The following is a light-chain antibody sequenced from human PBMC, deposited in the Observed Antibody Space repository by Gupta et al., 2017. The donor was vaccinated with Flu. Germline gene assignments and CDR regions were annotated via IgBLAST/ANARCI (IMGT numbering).Light chain of an antibody. Sequence: DIKMTQSPSSLSASVGDRVTITCQASQDINTYLNWYQQKPGKAPKLLICDASTLEAGVPSRFSGSGSGAHYTLSINKLQPEDFATYYCQQDDGPPYTFGQGT. J-gene: IGKJ2*01. CDR3: QQDDGPPYT. CDR2: DAS. CDR1: QDINTY. V-gene: IGKV1-33*01.